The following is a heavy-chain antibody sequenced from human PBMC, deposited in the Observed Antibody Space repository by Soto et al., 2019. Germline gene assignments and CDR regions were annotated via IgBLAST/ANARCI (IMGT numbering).Heavy chain of an antibody. V-gene: IGHV3-30*18. Sequence: PGGSLRLSCAASGFTFSSYGMHWVRQAPGKGLEWVAVISYDGSNKYYADSVKGRFTISRDNSKNTLYLQMNSLRAEDTAVYYCAKDYYDSSGTLGFDAFDIWGAGTMVTVSS. CDR3: AKDYYDSSGTLGFDAFDI. CDR2: ISYDGSNK. D-gene: IGHD3-22*01. J-gene: IGHJ3*02. CDR1: GFTFSSYG.